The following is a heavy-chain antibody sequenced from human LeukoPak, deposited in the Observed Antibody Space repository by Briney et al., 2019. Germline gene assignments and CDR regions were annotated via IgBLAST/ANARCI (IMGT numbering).Heavy chain of an antibody. D-gene: IGHD2-2*01. CDR2: IRSKANSYAT. V-gene: IGHV3-73*01. CDR1: GFTFSGSA. CDR3: TRLGWDIVVVPAAMMFDP. Sequence: TGGSLKLSCAASGFTFSGSAMHWVRQASGKGLEWVGRIRSKANSYATAYAASVKGRFTISRDDSKNTAYLQMNSLKTEDTAVYYCTRLGWDIVVVPAAMMFDPWGQGTLVTVSS. J-gene: IGHJ5*02.